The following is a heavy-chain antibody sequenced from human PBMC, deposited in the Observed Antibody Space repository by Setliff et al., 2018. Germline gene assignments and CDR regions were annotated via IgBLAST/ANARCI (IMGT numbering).Heavy chain of an antibody. CDR1: GLTFRTYA. V-gene: IGHV3-23*01. D-gene: IGHD4-4*01. J-gene: IGHJ4*01. CDR3: VTSTITTYYFDY. CDR2: TTGSGGDR. Sequence: GGSLRLSCAASGLTFRTYAMSWVRQAPGKGLEWVSSTTGSGGDRDYADSVKGRFTISRDNSKNTLYLQMNSLRAEDTAVYYCVTSTITTYYFDYWGHGTLVTVSS.